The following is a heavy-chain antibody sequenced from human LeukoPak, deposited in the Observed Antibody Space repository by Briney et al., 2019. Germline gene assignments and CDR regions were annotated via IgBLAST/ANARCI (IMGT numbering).Heavy chain of an antibody. V-gene: IGHV3-23*01. CDR1: GFTFSSYA. CDR2: ISGSGGNT. CDR3: AKENYGDFGPYYFDY. Sequence: GGSLRLSCAASGFTFSSYAMSWVRQAPGKGLEWVSAISGSGGNTYYADSVKGRFTISRDNSKNTLYLQMNSLRPEDTAVYYWAKENYGDFGPYYFDYWGQGTLVTVSS. J-gene: IGHJ4*02. D-gene: IGHD4-17*01.